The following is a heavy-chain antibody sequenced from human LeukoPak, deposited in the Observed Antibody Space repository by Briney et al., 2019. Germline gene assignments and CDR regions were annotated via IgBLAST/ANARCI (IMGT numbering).Heavy chain of an antibody. CDR1: GGSISSGGYS. V-gene: IGHV4-31*03. J-gene: IGHJ4*02. CDR2: IYYSGST. D-gene: IGHD3-22*01. Sequence: SQTLSLTCTVSGGSISSGGYSWSWIRQHPGKGLEWIGYIYYSGSTYYNPSLKSRVTISVDTSKNQFSLKLSSVTAADTAVYYCARGSYDSSVSFDYWGQGTLVTVSS. CDR3: ARGSYDSSVSFDY.